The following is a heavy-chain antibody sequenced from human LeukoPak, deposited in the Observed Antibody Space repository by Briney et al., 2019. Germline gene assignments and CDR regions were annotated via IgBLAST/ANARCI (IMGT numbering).Heavy chain of an antibody. V-gene: IGHV3-53*01. D-gene: IGHD2-21*01. Sequence: GGSLRLSCAASGFTVSSNYMSWVRQAPGKGLEWVSIIYSGGSTYYADSVKGRFTISRDNSKNTLYLQMNSLRAEDTAVYYCAKDLFLWYFDLWGRGTLVTVSS. J-gene: IGHJ2*01. CDR1: GFTVSSNY. CDR2: IYSGGST. CDR3: AKDLFLWYFDL.